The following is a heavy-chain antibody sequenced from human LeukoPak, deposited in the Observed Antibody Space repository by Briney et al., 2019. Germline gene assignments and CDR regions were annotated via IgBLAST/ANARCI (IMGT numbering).Heavy chain of an antibody. CDR1: GFTFSNAW. CDR3: TGDDIVFDF. J-gene: IGHJ4*02. D-gene: IGHD5-12*01. Sequence: GGSLRLSCAASGFTFSNAWMSWVRQAPGKGLEWVGRIRSKTDGGTTDYAAPVKGRFTISRDDSKNRLYLQMNSLKNEDTAVYYCTGDDIVFDFWGQGTLVTVSS. V-gene: IGHV3-15*01. CDR2: IRSKTDGGTT.